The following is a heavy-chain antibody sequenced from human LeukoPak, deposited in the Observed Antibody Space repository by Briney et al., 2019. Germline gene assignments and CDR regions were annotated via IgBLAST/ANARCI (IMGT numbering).Heavy chain of an antibody. CDR2: IYYSGST. Sequence: SRTLSLTCTVSGGSISSGGYYWSWIRQHPGKGLEWIGYIYYSGSTYYNPSLKSRVTISVDTSKNQFSLKLSSVTAADTAVYYCARATVTTYDAFDTWGQGTMVTVSS. CDR3: ARATVTTYDAFDT. V-gene: IGHV4-31*03. CDR1: GGSISSGGYY. D-gene: IGHD4-17*01. J-gene: IGHJ3*02.